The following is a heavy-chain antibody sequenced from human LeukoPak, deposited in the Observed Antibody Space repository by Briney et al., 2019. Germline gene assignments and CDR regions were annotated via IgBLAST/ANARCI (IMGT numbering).Heavy chain of an antibody. D-gene: IGHD5-12*01. CDR3: AKVRGYSGYDPNDYFDY. V-gene: IGHV3-23*01. Sequence: GGSLRLSCAASGFTFSSYAMSWVRQAPGKGLEWVSAISGSGGSTYYTDSVKGRFTISRDNSKNTLYLQMNSLRAEDTAVYYCAKVRGYSGYDPNDYFDYWGQGTLVTVSS. CDR1: GFTFSSYA. CDR2: ISGSGGST. J-gene: IGHJ4*02.